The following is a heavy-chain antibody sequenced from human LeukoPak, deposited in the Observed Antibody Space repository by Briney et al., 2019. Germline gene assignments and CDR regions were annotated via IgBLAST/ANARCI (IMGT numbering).Heavy chain of an antibody. CDR3: ARVPRQYYDFWSGYYTLGGNFDY. D-gene: IGHD3-3*01. V-gene: IGHV1-18*01. CDR1: GYTFTSYG. Sequence: ASVTVSCTDSGYTFTSYGISWVRQAPGQGLEWMGWISAYNGNTNYAQKLQGRVTMTTDTSTSTAYMELRSLRSDDTAVYYCARVPRQYYDFWSGYYTLGGNFDYWGQGTLVTVSS. CDR2: ISAYNGNT. J-gene: IGHJ4*02.